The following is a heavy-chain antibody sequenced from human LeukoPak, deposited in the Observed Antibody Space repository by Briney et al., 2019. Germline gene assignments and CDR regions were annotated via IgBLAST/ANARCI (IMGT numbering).Heavy chain of an antibody. V-gene: IGHV4-38-2*01. D-gene: IGHD3-9*01. CDR2: IYHSGST. J-gene: IGHJ4*02. CDR1: GYSISSGYY. CDR3: ARHADILTGYDYDFDY. Sequence: SETLSLTCAVSGYSISSGYYWGWIRQPPGKGLEWIGSIYHSGSTYYNPSLKSRVTISVDTSKNQFSLKLSSVTAADTAVYYCARHADILTGYDYDFDYWGQGTLVTVSS.